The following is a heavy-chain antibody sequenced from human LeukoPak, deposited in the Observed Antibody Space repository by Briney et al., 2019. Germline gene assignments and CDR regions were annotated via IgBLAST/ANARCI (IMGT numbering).Heavy chain of an antibody. CDR1: GFTFSSYS. CDR2: ISSISSTI. Sequence: GGSLRLSCAASGFTFSSYSMNWVRQAPGKGLEWVSYISSISSTIYYADSVKGRFTISRDNAKNSLYLQMNSLRAEDTAVYYCARDGAWGQGTLVTVSS. CDR3: ARDGA. V-gene: IGHV3-48*01. J-gene: IGHJ5*02.